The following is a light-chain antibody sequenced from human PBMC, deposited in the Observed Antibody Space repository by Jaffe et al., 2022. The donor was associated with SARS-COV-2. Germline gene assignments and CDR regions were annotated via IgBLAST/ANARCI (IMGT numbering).Light chain of an antibody. Sequence: QSALTQPPSMSETPGHRVTISCSGSSSNIGSNHVHWYQQVPGTAPKLLIHRNDQRPSGVPERFSGAKSGTSASLAISGLRSEDEADYYCATWDDRLSGWVFGGGTKLTVL. CDR3: ATWDDRLSGWV. CDR1: SSNIGSNH. V-gene: IGLV1-47*01. J-gene: IGLJ3*02. CDR2: RND.